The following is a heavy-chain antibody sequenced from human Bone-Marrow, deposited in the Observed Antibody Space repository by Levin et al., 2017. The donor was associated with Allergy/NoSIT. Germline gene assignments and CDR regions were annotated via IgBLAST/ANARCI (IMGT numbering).Heavy chain of an antibody. CDR1: GFIFSNYA. Sequence: PGGSLRLSCAASGFIFSNYAMNWVRQAPGKGLEWVSQISGSGGNTHYADSVKGRFTFSRDNSKNTLYLQMNSLRAEDTAVYYCAGYDTSAYHSPFAYWGQGTLVTVSS. CDR2: ISGSGGNT. V-gene: IGHV3-23*01. D-gene: IGHD3-22*01. J-gene: IGHJ4*02. CDR3: AGYDTSAYHSPFAY.